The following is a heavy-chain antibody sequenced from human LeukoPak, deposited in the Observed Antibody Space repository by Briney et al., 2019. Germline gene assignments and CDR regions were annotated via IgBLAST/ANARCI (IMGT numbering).Heavy chain of an antibody. CDR3: ARRIAAAAEYNWFDP. CDR2: ISAYIGNT. CDR1: GYTFTSHG. Sequence: GASVKVSCTASGYTFTSHGFSWVRQAPGQGLEWMGWISAYIGNTNYAQKLQGRVTMTTDTSTSTAYMELRSLRSDDTAVYYCARRIAAAAEYNWFDPWGQGTLVTVSS. D-gene: IGHD6-13*01. J-gene: IGHJ5*02. V-gene: IGHV1-18*01.